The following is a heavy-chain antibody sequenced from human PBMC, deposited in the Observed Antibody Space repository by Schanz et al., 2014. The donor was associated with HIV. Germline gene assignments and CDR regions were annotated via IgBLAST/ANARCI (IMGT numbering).Heavy chain of an antibody. CDR1: GGSFSAYY. D-gene: IGHD2-21*02. CDR2: IYYSGST. Sequence: QVQLHQWGAGLLKPSETLSLTCAVYGGSFSAYYWSWIRQPPGKGLEWIGYIYYSGSTNYNPSLKSRVTISVDTSKNQFSLKLSSVTAADTAVYYCARVGYGGNSDWFDPWGQGTLVTVSS. V-gene: IGHV4-34*11. J-gene: IGHJ5*02. CDR3: ARVGYGGNSDWFDP.